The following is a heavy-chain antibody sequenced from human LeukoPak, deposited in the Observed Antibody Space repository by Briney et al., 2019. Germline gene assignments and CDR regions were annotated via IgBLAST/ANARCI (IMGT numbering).Heavy chain of an antibody. V-gene: IGHV5-51*01. CDR1: GYSFNTYW. J-gene: IGHJ4*02. CDR3: ARQGTAPFDY. D-gene: IGHD2-21*02. Sequence: GESLKISLKGSGYSFNTYWIAWVRQMPGKGLEWMGLIFPGEYNIRYSPSFQRHVTISDDKSTNTAYLQWSSLQASDSAIYYCARQGTAPFDYWGQGTLVTVSS. CDR2: IFPGEYNI.